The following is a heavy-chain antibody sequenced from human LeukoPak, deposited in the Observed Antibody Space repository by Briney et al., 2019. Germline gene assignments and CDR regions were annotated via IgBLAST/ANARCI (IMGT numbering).Heavy chain of an antibody. Sequence: SETLSLTCTVSGGSISSSNFYWGWIRQPPGKGLEWIGSIYYSGSTYYNPSLKSRVTISVDTSKNQFSLKLSSVTAADTAVYYCARDWGVTGRPGYMDVWGKGTTVTVSS. CDR3: ARDWGVTGRPGYMDV. D-gene: IGHD6-6*01. CDR2: IYYSGST. J-gene: IGHJ6*03. CDR1: GGSISSSNFY. V-gene: IGHV4-39*07.